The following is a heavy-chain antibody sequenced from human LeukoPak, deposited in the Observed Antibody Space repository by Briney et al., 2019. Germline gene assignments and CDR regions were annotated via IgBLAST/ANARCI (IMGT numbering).Heavy chain of an antibody. Sequence: ASVKVSCKASGYTFTSYGISWVRQAPGQGLEWMGWISAYNGNTNYAQKLQGRVTMTTDTSTSTAYMELRSLRSDDTAVYYCARKVGYCSGGSCHGHFDYWGQGTLVTVSS. CDR1: GYTFTSYG. V-gene: IGHV1-18*01. D-gene: IGHD2-15*01. CDR2: ISAYNGNT. CDR3: ARKVGYCSGGSCHGHFDY. J-gene: IGHJ4*02.